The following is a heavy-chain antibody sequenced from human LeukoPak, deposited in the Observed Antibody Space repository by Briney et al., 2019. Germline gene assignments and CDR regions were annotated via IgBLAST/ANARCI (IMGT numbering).Heavy chain of an antibody. Sequence: SETLSLTCTVSGGSIGSGDYYWSWIRQPPGKGLEWIGYIYYSGSTYYNPSLKSRVTISVDTSKNQFSLKLSSVTAADTAVYYCARDLEWELAPYYWGQGTLVTVSS. V-gene: IGHV4-30-4*08. CDR1: GGSIGSGDYY. J-gene: IGHJ4*02. CDR3: ARDLEWELAPYY. CDR2: IYYSGST. D-gene: IGHD1-26*01.